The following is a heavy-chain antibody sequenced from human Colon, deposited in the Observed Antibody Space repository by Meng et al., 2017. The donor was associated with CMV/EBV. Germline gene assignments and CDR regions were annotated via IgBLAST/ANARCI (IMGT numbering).Heavy chain of an antibody. D-gene: IGHD2-21*01. CDR2: MKSRIDGGTT. CDR1: GFTFYNAW. V-gene: IGHV3-15*01. J-gene: IGHJ4*02. CDR3: TTGAAYCGGDCFKY. Sequence: GGSLRLSCAVSGFTFYNAWINWVRQAPGKGLEWVGRMKSRIDGGTTDYAAPVKGRFTISRDDSKNTMYLQMNSLKTEDTAVYYCTTGAAYCGGDCFKYWGQGTLVTVSS.